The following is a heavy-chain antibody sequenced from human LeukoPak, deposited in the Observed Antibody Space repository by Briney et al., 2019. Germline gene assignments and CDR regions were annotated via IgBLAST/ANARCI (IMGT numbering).Heavy chain of an antibody. CDR2: MNPNSGNT. CDR3: ARRQYDILTYLYYFDY. J-gene: IGHJ4*02. CDR1: GYTFTSYD. D-gene: IGHD3-9*01. Sequence: GASVKVSCKASGYTFTSYDINWVRQATGQGLEWMGWMNPNSGNTGYAQKFQGRVTMTRNTSISTAYMELSSLRSEDTAFYYWARRQYDILTYLYYFDYWGQGTLVTVSS. V-gene: IGHV1-8*01.